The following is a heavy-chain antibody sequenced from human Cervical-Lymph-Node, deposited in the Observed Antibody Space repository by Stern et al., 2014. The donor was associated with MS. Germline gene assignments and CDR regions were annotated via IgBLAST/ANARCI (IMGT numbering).Heavy chain of an antibody. CDR1: GYTFTSYY. V-gene: IGHV1-46*01. Sequence: VQLVQSGAEVKKPGASVKVSCKASGYTFTSYYMHWVRQAPGQGLEWMGIINPSGGSTSYAQKFQGRVTMTRYTSTSTVYMELSSLRSEDTAVYYCASQSPIAVADYYGMDVWGQGTTVTVSS. CDR3: ASQSPIAVADYYGMDV. J-gene: IGHJ6*02. D-gene: IGHD6-19*01. CDR2: INPSGGST.